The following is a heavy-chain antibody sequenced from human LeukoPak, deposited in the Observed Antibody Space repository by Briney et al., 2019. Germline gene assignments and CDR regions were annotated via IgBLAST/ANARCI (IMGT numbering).Heavy chain of an antibody. J-gene: IGHJ6*02. CDR1: GYTFTGYY. Sequence: ASVKVSCKASGYTFTGYYMHWVRQAPGQGLEWMGWINPNSGGTNYAQKFQGWVTMTRDTSISTAYMELSRLRSDDTAVYYCARSRGIVVVPAAMGYGMDVWGQGTSVTVSS. D-gene: IGHD2-2*01. V-gene: IGHV1-2*04. CDR3: ARSRGIVVVPAAMGYGMDV. CDR2: INPNSGGT.